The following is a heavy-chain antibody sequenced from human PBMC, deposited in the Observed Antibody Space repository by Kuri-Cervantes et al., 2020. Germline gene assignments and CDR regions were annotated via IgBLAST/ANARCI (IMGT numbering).Heavy chain of an antibody. CDR2: ISAYNGNT. D-gene: IGHD2-2*01. CDR1: GYTFTSYC. CDR3: ARNLVVVPADAYYYYGMDV. J-gene: IGHJ6*02. Sequence: ASVKVSCKASGYTFTSYCISWVRQAPGQGLEWMGWISAYNGNTNYAQKLQGRVTMTTDTSTSTAYMELRSLRSDDTAVYYCARNLVVVPADAYYYYGMDVWGQGTTVTVSS. V-gene: IGHV1-18*01.